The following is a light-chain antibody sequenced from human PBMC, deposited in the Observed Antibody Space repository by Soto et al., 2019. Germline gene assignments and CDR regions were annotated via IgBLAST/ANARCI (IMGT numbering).Light chain of an antibody. J-gene: IGLJ7*01. CDR2: RND. Sequence: QSVLTQPPSASGTPGQTVTISCSGTRSNIGTNYVYWYQQLPGTAPKLLIYRNDRQPSGVPDRFSGSKSGTSASLAISGLRSEDEADYYCSGWDDSLSGVVFGGGTQLTVL. CDR1: RSNIGTNY. V-gene: IGLV1-47*01. CDR3: SGWDDSLSGVV.